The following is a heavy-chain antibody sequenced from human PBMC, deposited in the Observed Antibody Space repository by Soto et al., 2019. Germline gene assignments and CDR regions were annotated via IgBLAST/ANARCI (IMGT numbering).Heavy chain of an antibody. Sequence: GGSLRLSCAASGFTFSSYWMSWVRQAPGKGLEWVANIKPDGSEKYYVDSVKGRFTISRDNAKNSLYLQTNSLRAEDTAVYFCASSAYSKNGYRGQGTLVTVSS. J-gene: IGHJ4*02. CDR2: IKPDGSEK. CDR3: ASSAYSKNGY. D-gene: IGHD4-4*01. CDR1: GFTFSSYW. V-gene: IGHV3-7*01.